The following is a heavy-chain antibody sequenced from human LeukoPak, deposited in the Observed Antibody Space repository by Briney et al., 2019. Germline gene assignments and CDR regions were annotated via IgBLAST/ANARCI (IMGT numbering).Heavy chain of an antibody. Sequence: ASVKVSCKASGYTFTGCYIHWVRQAPGQGLEWMGRINPNGGGTNYAQKLQGRVTMTTDTSTSTAYMELRSLRSDDTAVYYCAREPDIVVVPAARSRRFDPWGQGTLVTVSS. J-gene: IGHJ5*02. CDR3: AREPDIVVVPAARSRRFDP. V-gene: IGHV1-2*06. D-gene: IGHD2-2*01. CDR1: GYTFTGCY. CDR2: INPNGGGT.